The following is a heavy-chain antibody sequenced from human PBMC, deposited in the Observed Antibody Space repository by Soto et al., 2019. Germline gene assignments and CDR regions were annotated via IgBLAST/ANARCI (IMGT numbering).Heavy chain of an antibody. D-gene: IGHD2-15*01. V-gene: IGHV1-18*01. CDR2: ISAYNGNT. Sequence: RASVKVSCKASGYTFTSYGISWVRQAPGQGLEWMGWISAYNGNTNYAQKLQGRVTMTTDTSTSTAYMELRSLRSDDTAVYYCARETLHAKGYCSGGSCRPFDYWGQGTLVTVSS. J-gene: IGHJ4*02. CDR3: ARETLHAKGYCSGGSCRPFDY. CDR1: GYTFTSYG.